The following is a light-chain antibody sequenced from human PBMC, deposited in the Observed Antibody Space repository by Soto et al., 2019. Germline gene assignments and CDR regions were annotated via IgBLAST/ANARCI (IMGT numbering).Light chain of an antibody. CDR2: GAT. Sequence: EIVLTQSPGTLSLSPGERVTLSCRASQMIPASYLAWYQQKPGQAPRLLIYGATNRATGIPDRFSGRGTGTDFNLTITRLEAEDFAVYFCQQYAMSPQTFGGGAKVEI. V-gene: IGKV3-20*01. CDR3: QQYAMSPQT. J-gene: IGKJ4*01. CDR1: QMIPASY.